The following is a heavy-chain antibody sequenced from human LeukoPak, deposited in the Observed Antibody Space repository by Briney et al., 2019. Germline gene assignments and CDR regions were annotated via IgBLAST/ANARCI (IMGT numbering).Heavy chain of an antibody. D-gene: IGHD1-1*01. CDR1: GFTVSTNY. CDR3: AGQRGIKRAPFDY. CDR2: IFSGRST. Sequence: GGSLRLSCAASGFTVSTNYMSWVRQAPRRGLEWVSFIFSGRSTYYADSVKGRFTISRDNSKNTLYLQMNSLRAEDTAVYYCAGQRGIKRAPFDYWGQGTLVTVSS. J-gene: IGHJ4*02. V-gene: IGHV3-66*02.